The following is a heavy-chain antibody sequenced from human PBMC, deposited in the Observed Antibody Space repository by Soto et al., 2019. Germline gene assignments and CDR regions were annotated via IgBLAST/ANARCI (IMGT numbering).Heavy chain of an antibody. CDR3: ARDRAKWKDYYYYGMDV. V-gene: IGHV4-30-4*01. CDR2: IYYSGST. CDR1: GGSISGGDDF. Sequence: QVQLQESGPGLVKPSQTLSLTSPVSGGSISGGDDFGTWIRQPPGKGLEWIWNIYYSGSTYYNPSLKSRLTMSVDTSKNQFSLKLSSVTAADTAVYYCARDRAKWKDYYYYGMDVWGQGTTVTVSS. J-gene: IGHJ6*02. D-gene: IGHD1-20*01.